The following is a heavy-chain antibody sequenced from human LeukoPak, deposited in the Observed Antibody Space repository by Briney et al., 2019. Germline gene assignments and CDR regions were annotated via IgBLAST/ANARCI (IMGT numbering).Heavy chain of an antibody. CDR3: ARGPGLLWFGADWFDP. J-gene: IGHJ5*02. CDR2: IYSGGST. V-gene: IGHV3-66*01. CDR1: GFTVSSNY. Sequence: PGGSLRLSCAASGFTVSSNYMSWVRQAPGKGLEWVSVIYSGGSTYYADSVKGRFTISRDNSKNTLYLQMNSLRAKDTAVYYCARGPGLLWFGADWFDPWGQGTLVTVSS. D-gene: IGHD3-10*01.